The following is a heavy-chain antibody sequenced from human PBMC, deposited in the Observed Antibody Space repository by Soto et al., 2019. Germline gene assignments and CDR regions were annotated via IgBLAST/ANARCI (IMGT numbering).Heavy chain of an antibody. CDR3: ARGLGGVEYSSGWYDY. V-gene: IGHV3-21*01. CDR1: GFTFSSYS. Sequence: EVQLVESGGGQVKPGGSLRLSCAASGFTFSSYSMNWVRQAPGKGLEWVSSISSSSSYIYYADSVKGRFTISRDNAKNSLYLQMNSLRAEDTAVYYCARGLGGVEYSSGWYDYWGQGTLVTVSS. D-gene: IGHD6-19*01. CDR2: ISSSSSYI. J-gene: IGHJ4*02.